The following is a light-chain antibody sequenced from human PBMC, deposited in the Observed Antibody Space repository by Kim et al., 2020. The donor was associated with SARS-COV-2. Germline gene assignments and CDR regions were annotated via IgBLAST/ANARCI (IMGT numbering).Light chain of an antibody. J-gene: IGKJ2*01. CDR2: GAS. V-gene: IGKV3-20*01. CDR3: QHYGSSPYT. Sequence: EIVLTQSPGTLSLSPGERATLSCRASQSVSSSFLAWYQQKPGQAPRLLMYGASSRATGIPDRFSGGGSGTDFTLTISRLEPEDFAVYYCQHYGSSPYTFGQGTKLE. CDR1: QSVSSSF.